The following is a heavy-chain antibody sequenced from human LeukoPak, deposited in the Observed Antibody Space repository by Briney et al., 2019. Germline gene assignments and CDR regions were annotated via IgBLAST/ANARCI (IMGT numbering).Heavy chain of an antibody. D-gene: IGHD6-13*01. J-gene: IGHJ4*02. Sequence: GGSLRLSCAASGFTFNDYYMSWIRQAPGKGLEWVSYISSSGNTTYHADSVKGRFTISRDNAKNSLYLQMSSLRAEDTAVYYCARGGGSSWYFDYWGQGTLVTVSS. V-gene: IGHV3-11*04. CDR2: ISSSGNTT. CDR3: ARGGGSSWYFDY. CDR1: GFTFNDYY.